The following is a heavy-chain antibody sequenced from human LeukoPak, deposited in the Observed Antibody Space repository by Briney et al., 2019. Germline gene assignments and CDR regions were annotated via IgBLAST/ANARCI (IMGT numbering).Heavy chain of an antibody. D-gene: IGHD3-9*01. V-gene: IGHV3-30*18. CDR2: ISYDGSKQ. CDR3: AKDGARYLLTYYFEY. J-gene: IGHJ4*02. Sequence: GASLRLSCAASGFTFSSHDMHSVRQAPGKGLEWVAAISYDGSKQLYADSVKGRFTISRDNSKNTLNLQMNSLRDEDTAVYYCAKDGARYLLTYYFEYWGQGTLVTVSS. CDR1: GFTFSSHD.